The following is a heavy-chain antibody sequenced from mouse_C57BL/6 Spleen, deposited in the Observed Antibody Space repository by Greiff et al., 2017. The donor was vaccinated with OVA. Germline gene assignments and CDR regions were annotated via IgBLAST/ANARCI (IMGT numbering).Heavy chain of an antibody. CDR1: GYAFSSYW. D-gene: IGHD1-1*01. CDR2: IYPGDGDT. V-gene: IGHV1-80*01. CDR3: ARKGTTVVATDAMDY. J-gene: IGHJ4*01. Sequence: QVQLQQSGAELVKPGASVKISCKASGYAFSSYWMNWVKQRPGKGLECIGQIYPGDGDTNYNGKFKGKATLTADKSSSTAYMQLSSLTSEDSAVYFCARKGTTVVATDAMDYWGQGTSVTVSS.